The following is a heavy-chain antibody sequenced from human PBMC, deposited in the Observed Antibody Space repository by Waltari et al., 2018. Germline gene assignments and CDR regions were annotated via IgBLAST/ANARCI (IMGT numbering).Heavy chain of an antibody. Sequence: QLQLQESGPGLVKPSGTLSLTCAVSGDSTSSAYWWSWVRPPPGKGREWIGQVYGGGRTNYNPSFASRVTVALDTYNKQFSLTVTSATAADTAVYYCARDRGRGLYLDSWGPGLLVTVSP. J-gene: IGHJ4*02. CDR1: GDSTSSAYW. V-gene: IGHV4-4*02. CDR2: VYGGGRT. CDR3: ARDRGRGLYLDS. D-gene: IGHD2-15*01.